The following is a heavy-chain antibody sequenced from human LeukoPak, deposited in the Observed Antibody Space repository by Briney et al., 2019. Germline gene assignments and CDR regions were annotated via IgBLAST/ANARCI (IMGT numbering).Heavy chain of an antibody. Sequence: SETLSLTCTVSGGSISGYYWSWIRQPPGKGLDWIWYIYYSGSTNYNPSLKSRVTISVDTSKNQFSLKLSSVTAADTAVYFCARRSESGYTYGIFDYWGQGTLVTVSS. CDR1: GGSISGYY. D-gene: IGHD5-18*01. J-gene: IGHJ4*02. CDR2: IYYSGST. CDR3: ARRSESGYTYGIFDY. V-gene: IGHV4-59*08.